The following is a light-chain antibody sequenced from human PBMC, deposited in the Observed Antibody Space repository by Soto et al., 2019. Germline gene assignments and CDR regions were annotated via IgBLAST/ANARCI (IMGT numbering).Light chain of an antibody. J-gene: IGKJ1*01. CDR3: QQSYAPPT. V-gene: IGKV1-39*01. CDR1: QYIDKY. Sequence: DIQMTQSPSSLSASVGDRVTITCRAGQYIDKYINWYQHKPPKAPNLLIYATSTLHTGVPRRFSGSGYGTDFTLTISSLQPEDFATYYCQQSYAPPTFGQGTKVEIK. CDR2: ATS.